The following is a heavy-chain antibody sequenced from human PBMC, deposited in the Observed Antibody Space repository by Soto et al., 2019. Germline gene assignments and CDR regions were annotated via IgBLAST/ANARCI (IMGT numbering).Heavy chain of an antibody. CDR2: VHYIGST. J-gene: IGHJ5*01. Sequence: SETLSLTCTVSGNSISSYYWSWIRQPPGKGLEWIGYVHYIGSTNYNPSLRSRVTISISTSKNQFSLKLSSVTAADTAVYYCARWRFEGYNWFDPWGQGTLLTVSS. V-gene: IGHV4-59*01. D-gene: IGHD3-16*01. CDR3: ARWRFEGYNWFDP. CDR1: GNSISSYY.